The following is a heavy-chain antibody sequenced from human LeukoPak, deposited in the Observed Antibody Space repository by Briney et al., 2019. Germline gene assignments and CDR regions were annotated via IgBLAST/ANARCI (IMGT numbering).Heavy chain of an antibody. V-gene: IGHV4-59*08. CDR3: ARIYNYYDSSGPHDAFDI. J-gene: IGHJ3*02. Sequence: PSETLSLTCTVSGGSISSYYWSWIRQPPGKGLEWIGYIYYSGSTNYNPSLKSRVTISVDTSKNQFSLKLSSVTAADTAVYYCARIYNYYDSSGPHDAFDIWGQGTMVTVSS. CDR1: GGSISSYY. CDR2: IYYSGST. D-gene: IGHD3-22*01.